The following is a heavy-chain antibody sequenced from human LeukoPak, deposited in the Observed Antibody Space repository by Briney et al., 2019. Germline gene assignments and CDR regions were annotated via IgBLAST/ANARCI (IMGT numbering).Heavy chain of an antibody. CDR3: ARGGRYDYVWGSYRYTY. CDR1: RYSFTTYW. CDR2: LEPSDSYP. J-gene: IGHJ4*02. Sequence: GESLRISCPGSRYSFTTYWISWVRQMPVKGLEWMGRLEPSDSYPNYSPSFQGHVTISADKSIRTAYLQWSSLKASDTAMYYCARGGRYDYVWGSYRYTYWGQGTLVTVSS. D-gene: IGHD3-16*02. V-gene: IGHV5-10-1*01.